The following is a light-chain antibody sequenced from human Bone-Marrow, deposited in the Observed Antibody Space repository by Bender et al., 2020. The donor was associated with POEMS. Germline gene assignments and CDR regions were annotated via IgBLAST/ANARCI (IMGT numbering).Light chain of an antibody. CDR2: EVT. CDR3: SSYTNSDTVV. CDR1: SHDIGRYNY. J-gene: IGLJ1*01. Sequence: QSALTQPASVSGSPGQSITISCIGSSHDIGRYNYVPWYRQHPGGVPKLLIYEVTDRPSGISDRFSASKSGNTASLTISGLQPEDEADYCCSSYTNSDTVVFGSGTSVTVL. V-gene: IGLV2-14*01.